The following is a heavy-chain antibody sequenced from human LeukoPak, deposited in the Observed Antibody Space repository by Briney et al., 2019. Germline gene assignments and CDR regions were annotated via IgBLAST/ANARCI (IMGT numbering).Heavy chain of an antibody. D-gene: IGHD6-19*01. CDR2: ISSSSSYI. CDR1: GFTFSSYS. CDR3: ARDHVAVAGCIDY. V-gene: IGHV3-21*01. Sequence: PGGSLRLSCAASGFTFSSYSMNWVRQAPGKGLEWVSSISSSSSYIYYADSVKGRFTISRDNAKNSLYLQMNSLRAEDTAVYYCARDHVAVAGCIDYWGQGTLVTASS. J-gene: IGHJ4*02.